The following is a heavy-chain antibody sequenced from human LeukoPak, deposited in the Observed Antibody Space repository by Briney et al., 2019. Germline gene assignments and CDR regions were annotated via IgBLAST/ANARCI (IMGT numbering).Heavy chain of an antibody. D-gene: IGHD3-16*02. J-gene: IGHJ4*02. CDR3: TKDVPFTGGGAIVY. V-gene: IGHV3-15*01. CDR2: IKSKVNGGTS. CDR1: GLTFRDAW. Sequence: GESLRLSCVASGLTFRDAWMTWVRQAPGKGPEWVGQIKSKVNGGTSDYAAPVKGRFTISRDDSRNTLYLQMDSLKTDDTAVYYCTKDVPFTGGGAIVYWGQGTPVTVSS.